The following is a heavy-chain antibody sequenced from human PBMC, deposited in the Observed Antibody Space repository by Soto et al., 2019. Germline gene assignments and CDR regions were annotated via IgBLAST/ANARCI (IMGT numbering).Heavy chain of an antibody. V-gene: IGHV3-30-3*01. Sequence: QVQLVESGGGVVQPGRSLRLSCAASGFTFSSYAMHWVRQAPGKGLEWVAVISYDGSNKYYADSVKGRFTISRDNSKNTLYLQMNSLRAEDTAVYYCARDSTAMVLYYFDYWGQGTLVTVSS. CDR1: GFTFSSYA. CDR2: ISYDGSNK. D-gene: IGHD5-18*01. J-gene: IGHJ4*02. CDR3: ARDSTAMVLYYFDY.